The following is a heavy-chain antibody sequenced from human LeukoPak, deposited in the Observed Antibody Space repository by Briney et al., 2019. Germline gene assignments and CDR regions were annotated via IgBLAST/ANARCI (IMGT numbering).Heavy chain of an antibody. CDR3: AREWGYCSSTSCLSYGMDV. Sequence: ASVKVSCKASGYTFTSYGISWVRQAPGQGLEWMGWISAYNGNTNYAQKLHGRVTMTTDTSTSTAYMALRSLRSDDTAVYYCAREWGYCSSTSCLSYGMDVWGQGTTVTVSS. CDR2: ISAYNGNT. J-gene: IGHJ6*02. V-gene: IGHV1-18*01. D-gene: IGHD2-2*01. CDR1: GYTFTSYG.